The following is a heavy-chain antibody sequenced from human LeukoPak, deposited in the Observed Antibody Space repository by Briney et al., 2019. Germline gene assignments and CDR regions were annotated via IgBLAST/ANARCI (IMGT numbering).Heavy chain of an antibody. V-gene: IGHV3-48*04. CDR2: I. CDR3: AKSRIGFSGQTDH. Sequence: GGSLRLSCAASGFTFSTYGMNWFRQAPGKGLEWLSYINYADSVKGRFTNSRDNAKNSLYLQMNSLRAEDTAVYYCAKSRIGFSGQTDHWGQGTLVTVSS. D-gene: IGHD5-12*01. CDR1: GFTFSTYG. J-gene: IGHJ4*02.